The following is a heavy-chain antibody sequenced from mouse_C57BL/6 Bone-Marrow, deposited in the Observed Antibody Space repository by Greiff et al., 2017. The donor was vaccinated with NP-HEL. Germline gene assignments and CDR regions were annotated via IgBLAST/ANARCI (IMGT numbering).Heavy chain of an antibody. CDR2: INPSNGGT. Sequence: QVQLQQPGTELVKPGASVKLSCKASGYTFTSYWMHWVKQRPGQGLEWIGNINPSNGGTNYNEKFKSKATLTVDKSSSTAYMQLSSLTSEGSAVYYCARLASSSYVGYYFDYWGQGTTLTVSS. CDR1: GYTFTSYW. CDR3: ARLASSSYVGYYFDY. J-gene: IGHJ2*01. D-gene: IGHD1-1*01. V-gene: IGHV1-53*01.